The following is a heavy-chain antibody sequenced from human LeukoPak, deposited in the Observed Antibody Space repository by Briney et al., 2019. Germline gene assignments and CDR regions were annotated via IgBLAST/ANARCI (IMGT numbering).Heavy chain of an antibody. CDR1: GYTFTSYG. CDR3: AREAPRYYDSSGYYYRRDYFDY. CDR2: ISVYNGNT. Sequence: GASVKVSCKASGYTFTSYGISWVRQAPGQGLEWMGWISVYNGNTKYAQKLQGRVTMTTDTSTSTAYMELRSPRSDDTAVYYCAREAPRYYDSSGYYYRRDYFDYWGQGTLVTVSS. J-gene: IGHJ4*02. V-gene: IGHV1-18*01. D-gene: IGHD3-22*01.